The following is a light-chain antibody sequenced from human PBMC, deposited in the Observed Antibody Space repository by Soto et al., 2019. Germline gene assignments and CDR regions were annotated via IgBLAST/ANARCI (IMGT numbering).Light chain of an antibody. J-gene: IGKJ2*01. V-gene: IGKV4-1*01. Sequence: DFVMTQSPDSLTVALGERATINCKSSQSALYIRNNENYLAWYQQKPGQAPKLLIYWASTRASGFPDRFSVSGAETDFTLTINNLQAEDVAVYYCQQSHSPLYTVGRGTKLEIK. CDR1: QSALYIRNNENY. CDR3: QQSHSPLYT. CDR2: WAS.